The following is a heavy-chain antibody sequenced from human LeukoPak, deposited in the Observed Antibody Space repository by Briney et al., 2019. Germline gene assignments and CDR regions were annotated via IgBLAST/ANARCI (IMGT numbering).Heavy chain of an antibody. Sequence: SETLSLTCAVYSGSFSGYYWSWIRQPPGKGLEWIGEINHSGSTNYNPSLKSRVTISVDTSKNQFSLKLSSVTAADTAVYYCARGNPRPAYLLWFGRGSFDYWGQGTLVTVSS. CDR2: INHSGST. CDR3: ARGNPRPAYLLWFGRGSFDY. D-gene: IGHD3-10*01. J-gene: IGHJ4*02. V-gene: IGHV4-34*01. CDR1: SGSFSGYY.